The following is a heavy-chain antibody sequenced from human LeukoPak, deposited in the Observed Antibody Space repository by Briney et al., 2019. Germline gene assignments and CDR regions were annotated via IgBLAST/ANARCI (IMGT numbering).Heavy chain of an antibody. Sequence: SQTLSRTCAISGDSVSSKSVAWNWIRQSPSRGLEWLGRTYYRSRWYNDYAASVNSRIIINADTSKDQFFLQLNSVTPEDTAVYYSARVKWLDQINWFDTWGQGTLVTVSS. J-gene: IGHJ5*02. CDR1: GDSVSSKSVA. D-gene: IGHD5-12*01. V-gene: IGHV6-1*01. CDR2: TYYRSRWYN. CDR3: ARVKWLDQINWFDT.